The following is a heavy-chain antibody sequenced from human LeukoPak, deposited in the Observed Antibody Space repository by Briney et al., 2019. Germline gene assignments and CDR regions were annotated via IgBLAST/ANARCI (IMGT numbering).Heavy chain of an antibody. CDR1: GYXFTSYG. CDR3: ARDGLAYCGGDCYFDS. CDR2: ISAYNGYT. D-gene: IGHD2-21*02. J-gene: IGHJ4*02. Sequence: ASVKVSCKASGYXFTSYGITWVRQAPGQRLEWMGWISAYNGYTNYAQKLQGRVTMTTDTSTNTAYMKLRSLRSDDSAVYYCARDGLAYCGGDCYFDSWGQGILVTVSS. V-gene: IGHV1-18*01.